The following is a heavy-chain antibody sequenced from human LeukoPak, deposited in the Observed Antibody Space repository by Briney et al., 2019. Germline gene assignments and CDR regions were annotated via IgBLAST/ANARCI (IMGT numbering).Heavy chain of an antibody. V-gene: IGHV3-48*01. CDR3: VRDFNWAFDS. CDR2: IRPSGSDM. D-gene: IGHD7-27*01. Sequence: GGSLRLSCAASGFTFSGFSLNWVRQAPXXGXEWISNIRPSGSDMYYAASVKGRFTISRDSATNSLYLHMNNLKVDDSAVYFCVRDFNWAFDSWGQGTLVTVSS. CDR1: GFTFSGFS. J-gene: IGHJ4*02.